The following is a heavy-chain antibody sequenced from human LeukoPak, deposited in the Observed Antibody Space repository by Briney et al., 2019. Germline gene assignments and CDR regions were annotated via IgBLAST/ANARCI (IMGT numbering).Heavy chain of an antibody. Sequence: GGSLRLSCAASGFTFSSYAMHWVRQAPGKGLEWVAVISYDGSNKYYADSVKGRFTIYRDNSKNTLYLQMNSLRAEDTAVYYCARDSVVPAAIFDYWGQGTLVTVPS. V-gene: IGHV3-30-3*01. CDR1: GFTFSSYA. J-gene: IGHJ4*02. CDR3: ARDSVVPAAIFDY. D-gene: IGHD2-2*01. CDR2: ISYDGSNK.